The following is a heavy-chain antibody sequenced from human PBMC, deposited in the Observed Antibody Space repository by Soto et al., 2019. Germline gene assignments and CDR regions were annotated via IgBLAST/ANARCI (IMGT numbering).Heavy chain of an antibody. V-gene: IGHV4-30-4*08. J-gene: IGHJ4*02. CDR3: AREESGLFDY. CDR2: ICYSGST. CDR1: GDSLSRADYC. Sequence: PSETLSLTCTVSGDSLSRADYCWSWIRQAPGKGLEWIGYICYSGSTYHNPSLKSRTSMSVDTSKKQFSLTLTSVTAADTAVYYCAREESGLFDYLGQGRLVT. D-gene: IGHD5-12*01.